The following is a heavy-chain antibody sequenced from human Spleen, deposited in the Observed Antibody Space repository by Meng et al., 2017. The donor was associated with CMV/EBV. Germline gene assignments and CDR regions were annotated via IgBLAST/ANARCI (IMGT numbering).Heavy chain of an antibody. CDR1: GGYISSTSYY. D-gene: IGHD2-15*01. CDR3: ARSNSGGSRGRFDP. J-gene: IGHJ5*02. V-gene: IGHV4-39*07. Sequence: SGGYISSTSYYWAGIRQPPGKGLEWVGTIYYDGRTNYNSSLKSRVTMSVNTSKSQFSLKLSSVTAADTAVYYCARSNSGGSRGRFDPWGQGTLVTVSS. CDR2: IYYDGRT.